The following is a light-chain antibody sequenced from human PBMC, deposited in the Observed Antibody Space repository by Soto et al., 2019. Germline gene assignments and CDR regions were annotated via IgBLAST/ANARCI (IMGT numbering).Light chain of an antibody. V-gene: IGKV1-5*03. Sequence: DIQMTQSPSTLSASVGDRVTITWRASQNINNWLAWYQQKAGKAPKLLIFGSSTLETGVPSRFSGGGSGTEFTLTISGLQPEDFATYYCQQYDTFSYSFGQGTKLEI. CDR2: GSS. J-gene: IGKJ2*03. CDR1: QNINNW. CDR3: QQYDTFSYS.